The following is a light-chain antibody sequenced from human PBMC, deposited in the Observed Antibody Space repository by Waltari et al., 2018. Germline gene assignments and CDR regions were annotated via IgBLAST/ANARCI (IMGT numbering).Light chain of an antibody. J-gene: IGKJ1*01. CDR3: QQYYITPPT. Sequence: EIVMTQSPATLSVSPGERATLFCRASHSVSSNLAWYQQKPGQAPRLLIYGASTRATGIPARFSGSGSGTEFTLTISSLQSEDFAVYYCQQYYITPPTFGQGTKVEIK. CDR2: GAS. V-gene: IGKV3-15*01. CDR1: HSVSSN.